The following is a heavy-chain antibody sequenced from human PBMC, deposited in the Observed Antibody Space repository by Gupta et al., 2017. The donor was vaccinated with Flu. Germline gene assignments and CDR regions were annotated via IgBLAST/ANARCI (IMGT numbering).Heavy chain of an antibody. CDR2: ISTSGSTI. CDR1: GFTFSSYS. J-gene: IGHJ6*02. V-gene: IGHV3-48*01. Sequence: EVQLVESGGGLVQPGGSLRLSCAASGFTFSSYSMNWVRQAPGKGLEWVSYISTSGSTIYYAESVKGRFTISRDNAKKSLYLQMNSLRAEDTAVYYCAREGVYERLSYYGLDVWGQGTTVTVSS. CDR3: AREGVYERLSYYGLDV. D-gene: IGHD2-8*01.